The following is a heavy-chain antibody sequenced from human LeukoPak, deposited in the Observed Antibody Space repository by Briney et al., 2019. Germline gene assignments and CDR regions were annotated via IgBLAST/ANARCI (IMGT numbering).Heavy chain of an antibody. Sequence: PGTSLRLSCAASGFTFSTYWMSWVRQPTGKWLEWVANIKEDGSERYYVDSVKGRFTISRDNARNSLYLQMNSLRAEDTAVYYCARDYWASDYWGQGTLVTVSS. J-gene: IGHJ4*02. CDR1: GFTFSTYW. CDR2: IKEDGSER. V-gene: IGHV3-7*01. D-gene: IGHD2-8*02. CDR3: ARDYWASDY.